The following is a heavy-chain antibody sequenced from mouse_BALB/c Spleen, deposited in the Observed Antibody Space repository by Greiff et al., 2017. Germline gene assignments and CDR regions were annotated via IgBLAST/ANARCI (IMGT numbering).Heavy chain of an antibody. J-gene: IGHJ2*01. CDR1: GYTFTSYY. D-gene: IGHD1-1*01. Sequence: VQLQQSGAELVKPGASVKLSCKASGYTFTSYYMYWVKQRPGQGLEWIGEINPSNGGTNFNEKFKSKATLTVDKSSSTAYMQLSSLTSEDSAVYYCTRAYGEDFDYWGQGTTLTVSS. V-gene: IGHV1S81*02. CDR2: INPSNGGT. CDR3: TRAYGEDFDY.